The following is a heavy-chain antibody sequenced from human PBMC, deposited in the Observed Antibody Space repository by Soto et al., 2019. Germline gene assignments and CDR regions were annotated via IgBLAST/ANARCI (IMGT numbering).Heavy chain of an antibody. D-gene: IGHD4-17*01. Sequence: SETLSLTCTVSGGSISSGDYYWSWIRQPPGKGLEWIGYIYYSGSTYYNPSLKSRVTISVDTSKNQFSLKLSSVTAADTAVYYCARVGATVVTPIDYSGQGTLVTVSS. CDR2: IYYSGST. CDR3: ARVGATVVTPIDY. V-gene: IGHV4-30-4*01. J-gene: IGHJ4*02. CDR1: GGSISSGDYY.